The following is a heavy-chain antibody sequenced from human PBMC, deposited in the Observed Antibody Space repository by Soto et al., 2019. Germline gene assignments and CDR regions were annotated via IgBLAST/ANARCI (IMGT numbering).Heavy chain of an antibody. CDR1: GGSISSYY. Sequence: PSETLSLTCTVSGGSISSYYWSWIRQTPGKGLEWSGYIYYSGSTNYNPSLKSRVTISVDTSKNQFSLKLSSVTAADTAVYYCARVRGGRWHPYYFDYWGQGTLVTVSS. CDR2: IYYSGST. V-gene: IGHV4-59*01. D-gene: IGHD4-17*01. J-gene: IGHJ4*02. CDR3: ARVRGGRWHPYYFDY.